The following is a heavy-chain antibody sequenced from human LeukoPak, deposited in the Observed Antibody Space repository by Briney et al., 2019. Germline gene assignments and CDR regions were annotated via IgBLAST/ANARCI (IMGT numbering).Heavy chain of an antibody. CDR2: ITPSGGT. Sequence: ASVNVSCKSSGYTFTSYAMHWVRQAPGQGLEWMGWITPSGGTNYPQKCQGRVAITRDTSITTAYMDLSRLTSDDTAVYYCARDRYGDGFAHFDYWGQGALVTVSS. V-gene: IGHV1-2*02. CDR3: ARDRYGDGFAHFDY. J-gene: IGHJ4*02. CDR1: GYTFTSYA. D-gene: IGHD5-24*01.